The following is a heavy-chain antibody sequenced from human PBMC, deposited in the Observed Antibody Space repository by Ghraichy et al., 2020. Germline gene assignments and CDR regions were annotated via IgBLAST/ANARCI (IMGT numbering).Heavy chain of an antibody. D-gene: IGHD6-25*01. Sequence: LSLTCAASGFTVSSNYMSWVRQAPGKGLEWVSVIYSGGSTHYADSVKGRFTISRHNSKNTLYLQMNSLRAEDTAVYYCARHTSAADAFDIWGQGTMVTVSS. J-gene: IGHJ3*02. CDR2: IYSGGST. V-gene: IGHV3-53*04. CDR1: GFTVSSNY. CDR3: ARHTSAADAFDI.